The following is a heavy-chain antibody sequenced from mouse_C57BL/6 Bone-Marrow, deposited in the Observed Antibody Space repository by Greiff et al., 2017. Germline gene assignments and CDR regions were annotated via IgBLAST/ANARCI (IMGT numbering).Heavy chain of an antibody. Sequence: VKLVESGPGLVAPSQSLSITCTVSGFSLTSYAISWVRQPPGKGLEWLGVIWTGGGTNYNSALKSRLSISKDNAKSQVFLKMNSLQTDDTARYYGARFPIDGSCYFDYWGQGTTLTVSS. V-gene: IGHV2-9-1*01. CDR1: GFSLTSYA. D-gene: IGHD1-1*01. CDR3: ARFPIDGSCYFDY. CDR2: IWTGGGT. J-gene: IGHJ2*01.